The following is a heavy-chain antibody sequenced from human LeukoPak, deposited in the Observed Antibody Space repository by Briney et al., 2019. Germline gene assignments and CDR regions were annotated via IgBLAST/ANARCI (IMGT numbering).Heavy chain of an antibody. CDR1: GFTFSSYW. J-gene: IGHJ4*02. CDR2: IKQDGSEK. CDR3: ARGKSGSYGTKGY. D-gene: IGHD1-26*01. V-gene: IGHV3-7*01. Sequence: GGSLRLSCVASGFTFSSYWMSWVRQAPGKGLECVADIKQDGSEKYYVDSVKGRFTISRDNAKNSLYLQMNSLRVEDTAVYYCARGKSGSYGTKGYWGQGTLVAVSS.